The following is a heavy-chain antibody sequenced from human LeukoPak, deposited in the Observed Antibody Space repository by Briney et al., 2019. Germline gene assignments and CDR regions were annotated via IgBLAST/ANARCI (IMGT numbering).Heavy chain of an antibody. CDR1: GFTVTNND. D-gene: IGHD3-16*01. Sequence: PGGSLRLSCAASGFTVTNNDMGWVRQAPGKGLECVSVLNIAGNTYYADSVKGRFTISRDNSKNTLYLQMNTMRAEETALYYCTAITFGGVIDHWGQGNLVTVSS. CDR2: LNIAGNT. CDR3: TAITFGGVIDH. J-gene: IGHJ4*02. V-gene: IGHV3-53*01.